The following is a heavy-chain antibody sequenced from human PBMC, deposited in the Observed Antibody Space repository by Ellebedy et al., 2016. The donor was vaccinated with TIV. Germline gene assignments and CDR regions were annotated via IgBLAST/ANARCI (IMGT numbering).Heavy chain of an antibody. D-gene: IGHD2-2*02. CDR3: ANSWSYCGNRCYTYHFDY. Sequence: GGSLRLSXATSGFTFNRYGMHWVRQAPGKGLKWVALISYDGGEKNYADSVKGRFTISRDNSKSTLYLQMNSLRAEDSAVYYCANSWSYCGNRCYTYHFDYWGRGTLVTISS. CDR2: ISYDGGEK. CDR1: GFTFNRYG. V-gene: IGHV3-30*18. J-gene: IGHJ4*02.